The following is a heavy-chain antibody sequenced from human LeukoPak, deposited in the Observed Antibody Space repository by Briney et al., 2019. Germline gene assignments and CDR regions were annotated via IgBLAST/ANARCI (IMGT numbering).Heavy chain of an antibody. CDR1: GFTFSNAW. Sequence: GGSLRLSCAASGFTFSNAWMSWVRQAPGKGLEWVGRIKSKTDGGTTDYAAPVKGRFTISRDDSKNTLYLQMNSLKTEDTAVYYCTTGVVRAAQEYYYGMDVWGQGTTVTVSS. J-gene: IGHJ6*02. V-gene: IGHV3-15*01. CDR3: TTGVVRAAQEYYYGMDV. CDR2: IKSKTDGGTT. D-gene: IGHD2-2*01.